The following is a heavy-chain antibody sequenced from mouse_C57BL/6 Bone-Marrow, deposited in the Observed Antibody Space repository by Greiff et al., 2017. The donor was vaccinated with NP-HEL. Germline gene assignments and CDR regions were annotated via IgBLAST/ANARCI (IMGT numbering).Heavy chain of an antibody. CDR1: GYTFTGYW. Sequence: QVQLQQSGAELMKPGASVKLSCKATGYTFTGYWIEWVKQRPGHGLEWIGAILPGCGSTNYTEKFKGKATFTADPSSNTAYMQLSSLTTEDSAIYYCARSDGLYSNVFAYWGQGTLVTVSA. V-gene: IGHV1-9*01. CDR3: ARSDGLYSNVFAY. J-gene: IGHJ3*01. CDR2: ILPGCGST. D-gene: IGHD2-5*01.